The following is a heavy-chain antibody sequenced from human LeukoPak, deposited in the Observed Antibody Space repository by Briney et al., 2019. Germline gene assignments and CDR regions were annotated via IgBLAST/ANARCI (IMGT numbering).Heavy chain of an antibody. Sequence: GGSLRLSCAASGFTFSSYTMNWVRQAPGKGLEWVANIKQDGSEKYYVDSVKGRFTISRDNAKNSLYLQMNSLRAEDTAVYYCARDPDFWSGYSIDYWGQGTLVTVSS. D-gene: IGHD3-3*01. CDR1: GFTFSSYT. J-gene: IGHJ4*02. V-gene: IGHV3-7*01. CDR3: ARDPDFWSGYSIDY. CDR2: IKQDGSEK.